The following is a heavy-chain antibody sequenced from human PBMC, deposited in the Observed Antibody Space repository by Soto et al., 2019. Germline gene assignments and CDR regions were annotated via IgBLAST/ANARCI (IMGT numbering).Heavy chain of an antibody. CDR1: GGTFSSYA. V-gene: IGHV1-69*13. Sequence: SVKVSCKASGGTFSSYAISWVRQAPGQGLEWMGGIIPIFGTANYAQKFQGRVAITADESTSTAYMELSSLRSEDTAVYYCARHVKGADAFDIWGQRTMVTVSS. CDR2: IIPIFGTA. CDR3: ARHVKGADAFDI. J-gene: IGHJ3*02. D-gene: IGHD3-16*01.